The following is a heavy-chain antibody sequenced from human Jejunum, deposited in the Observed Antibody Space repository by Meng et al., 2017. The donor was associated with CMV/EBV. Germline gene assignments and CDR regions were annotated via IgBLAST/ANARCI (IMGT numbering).Heavy chain of an antibody. Sequence: ISRSAYYWGWIRHTPGKGLEWIGNMYYGGSSYYNPSLKSRVSISADTSKDQFSLNLRSVTAADTAMYFCARGLGHASNNSHDYWGQGTLVTVSS. CDR3: ARGLGHASNNSHDY. D-gene: IGHD1-1*01. J-gene: IGHJ4*02. CDR2: MYYGGSS. V-gene: IGHV4-39*07. CDR1: ISRSAYY.